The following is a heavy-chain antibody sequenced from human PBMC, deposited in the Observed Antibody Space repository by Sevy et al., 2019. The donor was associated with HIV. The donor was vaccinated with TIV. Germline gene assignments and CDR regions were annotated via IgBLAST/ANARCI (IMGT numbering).Heavy chain of an antibody. CDR1: GFTFNSHA. CDR2: ISGSGDSI. Sequence: GGSLRLSCEASGFTFNSHAMTWVRQAPGKGLEWVSAISGSGDSIYYADSVKGRFTISRDNAKNSLYLQMNSLRAEDTAVYYCARVGDTAMVTGPSYYYYGMDVWGQGTTVTVSS. CDR3: ARVGDTAMVTGPSYYYYGMDV. D-gene: IGHD5-18*01. V-gene: IGHV3-21*04. J-gene: IGHJ6*02.